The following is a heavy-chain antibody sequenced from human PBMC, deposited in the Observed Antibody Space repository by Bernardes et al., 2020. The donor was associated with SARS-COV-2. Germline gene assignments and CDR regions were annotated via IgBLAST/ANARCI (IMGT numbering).Heavy chain of an antibody. Sequence: GGSLSLSCAASGFTFNAYTMNWVRQAPGKGLEWVSSMSSSGSVIYYADSVKGRFTISRDNAKNSLYLQMDSLRADDTAVYYCTSGFWGYWGQGTLVTVSS. CDR1: GFTFNAYT. V-gene: IGHV3-21*06. CDR3: TSGFWGY. D-gene: IGHD3-16*01. J-gene: IGHJ4*02. CDR2: MSSSGSVI.